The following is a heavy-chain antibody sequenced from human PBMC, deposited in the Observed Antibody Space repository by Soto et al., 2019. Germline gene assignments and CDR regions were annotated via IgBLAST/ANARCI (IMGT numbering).Heavy chain of an antibody. D-gene: IGHD1-20*01. J-gene: IGHJ6*02. V-gene: IGHV5-51*01. CDR2: IYPGDSDT. CDR3: ARHGISQSGGNYYYYGMDV. CDR1: GYSFTNYW. Sequence: LGESLKISCKGSGYSFTNYWIGWVRQMPGKGLEWMGTIYPGDSDTRYSPSFQGQVTISADKSISTAYLQWNSLKASDTAMFYCARHGISQSGGNYYYYGMDVWGQGTTVTVSS.